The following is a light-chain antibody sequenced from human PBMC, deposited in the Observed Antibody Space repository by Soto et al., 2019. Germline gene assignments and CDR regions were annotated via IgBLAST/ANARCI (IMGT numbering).Light chain of an antibody. CDR1: QSVSSN. V-gene: IGKV3-15*01. CDR2: GAS. J-gene: IGKJ5*01. CDR3: QQYSNWPIT. Sequence: DTVMTQSPAILSVSPGERVTLSCRASQSVSSNLAWYQQKPGQAPRLLIYGASTRATGISARFSGSGSETEFTLTISSLQSEDFAVYHCQQYSNWPITFGQGTRLEIK.